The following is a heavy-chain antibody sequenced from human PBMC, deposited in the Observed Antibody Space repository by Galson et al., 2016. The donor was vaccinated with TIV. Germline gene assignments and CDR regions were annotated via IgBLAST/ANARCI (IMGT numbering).Heavy chain of an antibody. J-gene: IGHJ6*02. V-gene: IGHV3-66*02. Sequence: SLRLSCAASGFTVSDNYMTWVRQAPGQGLEWVSLISSGGSTSYADSVRGRFTISRDNSKNTLYLQMNSLRVEDTALYFCARERRYCGNECYLYYYYGMDVWAREPWSPCP. CDR1: GFTVSDNY. D-gene: IGHD2-21*01. CDR3: ARERRYCGNECYLYYYYGMDV. CDR2: ISSGGST.